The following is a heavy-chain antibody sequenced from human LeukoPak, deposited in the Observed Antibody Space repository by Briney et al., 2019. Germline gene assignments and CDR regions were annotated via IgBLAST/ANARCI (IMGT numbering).Heavy chain of an antibody. CDR1: GFTFSSYE. J-gene: IGHJ6*03. CDR2: IKQDGSEK. V-gene: IGHV3-7*01. D-gene: IGHD2-2*01. CDR3: AKGEGWHQPYYYYMDV. Sequence: GGSLRLSCAASGFTFSSYEMNWVRQAPGKGLEWVANIKQDGSEKYYVDSVKGRFTISRDNAKNSLYLQMNSLRAEDTAVYYCAKGEGWHQPYYYYMDVWGKGTTVTISS.